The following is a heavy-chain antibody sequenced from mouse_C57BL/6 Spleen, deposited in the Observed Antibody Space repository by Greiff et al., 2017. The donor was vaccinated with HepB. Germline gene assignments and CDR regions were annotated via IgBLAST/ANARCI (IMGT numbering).Heavy chain of an antibody. V-gene: IGHV1-80*01. Sequence: QVQLQQSGAELVKPGASVKISCKASGYAFSSYWMNWVKQRPGKGLEWIGQIYPGDGDTNYNGKFKGKATLTADKSSSTAYMQLSSLTSEDSAVYFCASEDDDYDEGAAWFAYWGQGTLVTVSA. CDR1: GYAFSSYW. J-gene: IGHJ3*01. D-gene: IGHD2-4*01. CDR3: ASEDDDYDEGAAWFAY. CDR2: IYPGDGDT.